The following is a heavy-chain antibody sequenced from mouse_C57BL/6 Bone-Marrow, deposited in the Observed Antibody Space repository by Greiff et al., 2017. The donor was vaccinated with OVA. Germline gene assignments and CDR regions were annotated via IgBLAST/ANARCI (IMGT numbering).Heavy chain of an antibody. Sequence: QVQLQQPGAELVMPGASVKLSCKASGYTFTSYWMHWVKQRPGQGLEWIGEIDPSDSYTNYNQKFKGKSTLTVDKSSSTAYMQLSSLTSEDSAGYYGARLNYDYDEEVYFDDWGQGTTLTVSS. CDR1: GYTFTSYW. CDR2: IDPSDSYT. CDR3: ARLNYDYDEEVYFDD. D-gene: IGHD2-4*01. V-gene: IGHV1-69*01. J-gene: IGHJ2*01.